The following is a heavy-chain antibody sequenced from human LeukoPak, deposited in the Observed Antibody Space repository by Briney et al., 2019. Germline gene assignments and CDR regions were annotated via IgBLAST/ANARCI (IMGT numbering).Heavy chain of an antibody. Sequence: EASVKVSCKASGYTFTSYGISWVRQAPGQGLEWMGWISAYNGNTNYAQKLQGRVTMTTDTSTSTAYMELRSLRYDDTAVYYCARGVYYDSSRPLDYWGQGTLVTVSS. CDR2: ISAYNGNT. CDR3: ARGVYYDSSRPLDY. J-gene: IGHJ4*02. V-gene: IGHV1-18*01. D-gene: IGHD3-22*01. CDR1: GYTFTSYG.